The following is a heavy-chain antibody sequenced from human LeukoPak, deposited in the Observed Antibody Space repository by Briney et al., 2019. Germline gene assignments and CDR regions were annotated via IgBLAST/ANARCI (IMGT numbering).Heavy chain of an antibody. CDR3: ARHTTGYNSPRDSFNI. Sequence: EASVRVSCKASGYTFTIYYMHWVRQAPGQGLEWMGMISPSGASTSYAQKFQGRVTMTRDVSTSTVYMELSSLRSEDTAVYYCARHTTGYNSPRDSFNIWGQGTMVTVSS. CDR1: GYTFTIYY. J-gene: IGHJ3*02. V-gene: IGHV1-46*01. D-gene: IGHD1-1*01. CDR2: ISPSGAST.